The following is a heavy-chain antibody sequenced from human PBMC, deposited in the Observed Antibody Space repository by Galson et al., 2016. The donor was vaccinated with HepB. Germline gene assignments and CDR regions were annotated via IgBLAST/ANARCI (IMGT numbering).Heavy chain of an antibody. CDR3: TRESYSFDY. J-gene: IGHJ4*02. CDR2: IYYDGTEK. Sequence: LRLSCAASGFTFSSYGMHWVRQAPGKGLEWVALIYYDGTEKYYTDSVKGRFTISRDNSKNTLYLQMNSLRAEDSAVYYCTRESYSFDYWGQGTLVTVSS. D-gene: IGHD2-21*01. CDR1: GFTFSSYG. V-gene: IGHV3-33*01.